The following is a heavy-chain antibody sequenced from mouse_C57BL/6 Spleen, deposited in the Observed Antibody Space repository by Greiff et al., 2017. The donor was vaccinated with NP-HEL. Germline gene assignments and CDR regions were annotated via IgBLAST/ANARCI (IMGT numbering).Heavy chain of an antibody. CDR3: ARVSYYCYWAY. CDR1: GYAFTNYL. Sequence: QVQLKESGAELVRPGTSVKVSCKASGYAFTNYLIEWVKQRPGQGLEWIGVINPGSGGTNYNEKFKGKATLTAYKSSSTAYMQLSSLTSEDSAVYFCARVSYYCYWAYWGQGTLVTVSA. D-gene: IGHD2-12*01. CDR2: INPGSGGT. V-gene: IGHV1-54*01. J-gene: IGHJ3*01.